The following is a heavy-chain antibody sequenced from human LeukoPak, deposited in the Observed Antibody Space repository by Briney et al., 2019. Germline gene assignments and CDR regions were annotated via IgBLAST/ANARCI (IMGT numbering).Heavy chain of an antibody. CDR1: GFTFSDHY. CDR2: ISSSGSDT. D-gene: IGHD2-2*01. V-gene: IGHV3-11*05. J-gene: IGHJ3*02. CDR3: ARDLGYCSSTRCYDAFDI. Sequence: GGSLRLSCAASGFTFSDHYLSRIRQAPGKGLYWVSYISSSGSDTKYADSVKGRFTISRDNAKKSMYLQMNSLRAEDTAVYYCARDLGYCSSTRCYDAFDIWGQGTMVIVSS.